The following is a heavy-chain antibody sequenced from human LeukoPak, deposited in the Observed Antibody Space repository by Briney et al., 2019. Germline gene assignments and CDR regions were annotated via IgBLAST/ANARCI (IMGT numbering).Heavy chain of an antibody. V-gene: IGHV3-23*01. D-gene: IGHD3-9*01. CDR3: AKWGYYDVLTGYYVSDF. J-gene: IGHJ4*02. CDR1: GFIFSNYA. Sequence: GGSLRLSCAASGFIFSNYAMYWVRQAPGKGLEWVSAISGRSDNTYYADSVKGRFTLSRDSSKNTLYLQMNSLRADDTAVYYCAKWGYYDVLTGYYVSDFWGQGTLVTVSS. CDR2: ISGRSDNT.